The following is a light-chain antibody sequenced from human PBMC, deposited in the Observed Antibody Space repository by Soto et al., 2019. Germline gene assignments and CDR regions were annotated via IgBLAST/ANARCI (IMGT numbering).Light chain of an antibody. CDR2: AAS. CDR3: QQSYSTPHT. V-gene: IGKV1-39*01. CDR1: QSISSY. J-gene: IGKJ2*01. Sequence: DIQMTQSPSSLSASVGDRVTITCRASQSISSYLNWYQQKPGKAHKLLIYAASSLQSGVPSRFSGSGSGTDFPLTISSLQHEEFATYYCQQSYSTPHTFGQGTKLEIK.